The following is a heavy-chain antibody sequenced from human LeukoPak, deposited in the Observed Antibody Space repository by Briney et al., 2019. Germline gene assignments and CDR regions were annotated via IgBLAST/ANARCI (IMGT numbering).Heavy chain of an antibody. CDR1: GGSFSGYY. Sequence: SETLSLTCAVYGGSFSGYYWSWIRQPPGKGLEWIGEINHSGSTNYNPSLKSRVTISVDTSKNHFSLTLSSVTAADTAVYYCAKGQKYRNGYTVTELGSGYFDYWGQGTLVTVSS. D-gene: IGHD5-18*01. J-gene: IGHJ4*02. V-gene: IGHV4-34*01. CDR3: AKGQKYRNGYTVTELGSGYFDY. CDR2: INHSGST.